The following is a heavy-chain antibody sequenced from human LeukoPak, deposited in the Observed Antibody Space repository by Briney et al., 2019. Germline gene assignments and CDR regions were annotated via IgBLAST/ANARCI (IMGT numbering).Heavy chain of an antibody. CDR2: ISASGGST. CDR3: AKTSEAVAALYFDY. V-gene: IGHV3-23*01. Sequence: GGSLRLSCTASGFTFSSYAMSWVRQAPGKGLEWVSAISASGGSTFYADSVKGRFTIFRDNSKNTLYLQRNSLRAEDTAVYYCAKTSEAVAALYFDYWGQGTLVTVSS. D-gene: IGHD6-19*01. J-gene: IGHJ4*02. CDR1: GFTFSSYA.